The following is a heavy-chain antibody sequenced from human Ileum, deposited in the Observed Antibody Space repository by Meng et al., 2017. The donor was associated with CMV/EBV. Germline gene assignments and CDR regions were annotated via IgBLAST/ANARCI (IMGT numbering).Heavy chain of an antibody. V-gene: IGHV4-4*07. D-gene: IGHD6-13*01. CDR3: AREGSAVH. J-gene: IGHJ4*02. Sequence: PLPQSGPGLVKPSETLSLTCTVSGTSITGYYWSGTRQAAAKGLEWIGRIYTSGSTNYNPSLHSRVSMSIDTSKNQFSLKLRSVTAADTAVYYCAREGSAVHWGQGTLVTVSS. CDR1: GTSITGYY. CDR2: IYTSGST.